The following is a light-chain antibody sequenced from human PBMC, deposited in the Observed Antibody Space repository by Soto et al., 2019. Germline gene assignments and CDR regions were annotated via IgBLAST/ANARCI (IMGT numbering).Light chain of an antibody. CDR1: SSDVGGYSY. CDR2: EVS. V-gene: IGLV2-14*01. J-gene: IGLJ1*01. Sequence: QSALTQPASVSGSPGQSITISCTGTSSDVGGYSYVSWYQQHPGKAPKLIISEVSDRPSGVSNRFSGSKSGNTASLTISGLQPEDEADYFCKSYAGSNTYVFGSGTKLTVL. CDR3: KSYAGSNTYV.